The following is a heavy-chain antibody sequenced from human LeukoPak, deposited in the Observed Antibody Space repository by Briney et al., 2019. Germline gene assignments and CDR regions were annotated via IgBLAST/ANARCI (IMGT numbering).Heavy chain of an antibody. J-gene: IGHJ4*02. Sequence: GESLKISCKGSGYSFTSYWIGWVRQLPGKGLEWMGVIYPGDSDTRNSPSFQGQVTISADKPISTAYLQWSSLKASDTAMYYCARHIGGSSSWFDYWGQGTLVTVSS. CDR3: ARHIGGSSSWFDY. CDR2: IYPGDSDT. V-gene: IGHV5-51*01. CDR1: GYSFTSYW. D-gene: IGHD6-13*01.